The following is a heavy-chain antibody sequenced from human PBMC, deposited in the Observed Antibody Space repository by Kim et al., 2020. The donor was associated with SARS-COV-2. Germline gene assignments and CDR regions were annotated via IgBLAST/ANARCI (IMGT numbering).Heavy chain of an antibody. CDR3: ARLVASGESGYSPYYMDA. CDR1: GFDFSGSV. CDR2: ISSKSRNYAT. Sequence: GGSLSLSCATSGFDFSGSVIHWVRQASGQGLEWIGRISSKSRNYATGYAATVRGRITLSRDDANKTAFLQMNSLRVEDTAVYYCARLVASGESGYSPYYMDAWRKGTTVTVSS. J-gene: IGHJ6*03. V-gene: IGHV3-73*01. D-gene: IGHD2-15*01.